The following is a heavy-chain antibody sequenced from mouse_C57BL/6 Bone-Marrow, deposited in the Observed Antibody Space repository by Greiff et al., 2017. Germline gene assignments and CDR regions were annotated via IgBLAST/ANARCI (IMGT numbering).Heavy chain of an antibody. CDR1: GYTFTTYP. CDR3: ARSLYGSSYAMDY. D-gene: IGHD1-1*01. V-gene: IGHV1-47*01. CDR2: FHPYNDDT. Sequence: VQRVESGAELVKPGASVKMSCKASGYTFTTYPIEWMKQNHGKSLEWIGNFHPYNDDTKYNEKFKGKATLTVEKSSSTVYLELSRLTSDDSAVYYCARSLYGSSYAMDYWGQGTSVTVSS. J-gene: IGHJ4*01.